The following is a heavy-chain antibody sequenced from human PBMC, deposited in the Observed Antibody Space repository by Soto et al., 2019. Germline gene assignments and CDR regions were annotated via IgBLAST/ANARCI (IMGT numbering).Heavy chain of an antibody. CDR1: GFSFSTYA. CDR3: ARESQSGWLQLIDY. J-gene: IGHJ4*02. CDR2: ISYDGSDK. Sequence: GGSLRLSCAASGFSFSTYAMQWVRQPPGKGLDWVALISYDGSDKDYADSVQGRFTISRDNAKNSLYLQMNSLRAEDTAVYYCARESQSGWLQLIDYWGQGTLVTVSS. D-gene: IGHD5-12*01. V-gene: IGHV3-30-3*01.